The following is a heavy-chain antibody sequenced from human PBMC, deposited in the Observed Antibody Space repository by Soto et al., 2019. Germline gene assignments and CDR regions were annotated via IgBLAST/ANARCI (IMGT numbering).Heavy chain of an antibody. Sequence: GGSLRLSCAASGFTFSDSVIHWVRQAPGKGLEWVAVVSHDGRNTHYADSVKGRFTISRDSSKNTVSLEVTSLRAEDTAVYYCAKGGRQWLVTSDFNYWGQGALVTVSS. CDR3: AKGGRQWLVTSDFNY. CDR2: VSHDGRNT. CDR1: GFTFSDSV. J-gene: IGHJ4*02. D-gene: IGHD6-19*01. V-gene: IGHV3-30*18.